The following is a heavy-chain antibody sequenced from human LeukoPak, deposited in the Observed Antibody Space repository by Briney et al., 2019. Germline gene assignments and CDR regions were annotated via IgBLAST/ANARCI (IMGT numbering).Heavy chain of an antibody. Sequence: SETLSLTCAVYGGSFSGYYWTWIRQPPGKGLEWIGYIYSSGSTYYNPSLKSRVTISVDTSKNRFSLRLSTVTAADTAVYYCARRPTGDPKFDYWGQGTLVTVSS. V-gene: IGHV4-59*08. D-gene: IGHD7-27*01. CDR1: GGSFSGYY. CDR2: IYSSGST. CDR3: ARRPTGDPKFDY. J-gene: IGHJ4*02.